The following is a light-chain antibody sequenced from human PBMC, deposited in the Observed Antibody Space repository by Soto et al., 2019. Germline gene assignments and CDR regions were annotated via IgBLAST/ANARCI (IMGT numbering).Light chain of an antibody. CDR3: CSYAGIYTWV. Sequence: QSALTQPRSVSGSPGQSVTISCTGSSSDVGGYNHVSWYQQYPDKAPKLIIYEVSMRPSGVPDRFSGSKSGNTASLTISGLQAGDEGDYYCCSYAGIYTWVFGGGTQLTVL. CDR1: SSDVGGYNH. J-gene: IGLJ3*02. V-gene: IGLV2-11*01. CDR2: EVS.